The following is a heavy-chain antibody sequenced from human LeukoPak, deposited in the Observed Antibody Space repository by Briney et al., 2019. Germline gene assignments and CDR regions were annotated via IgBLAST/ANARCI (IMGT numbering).Heavy chain of an antibody. V-gene: IGHV4-34*01. Sequence: SETLSLTCAVYGGSFSGYYWSWIRQPPGKGLEWIGEINRSGSTNYNPSLKSRVTISVDTSKNQFSLKLSSVTAADTAVYYCARPIGWGIAAVGNGDYWGQGTLVTVSS. J-gene: IGHJ4*02. D-gene: IGHD6-13*01. CDR1: GGSFSGYY. CDR2: INRSGST. CDR3: ARPIGWGIAAVGNGDY.